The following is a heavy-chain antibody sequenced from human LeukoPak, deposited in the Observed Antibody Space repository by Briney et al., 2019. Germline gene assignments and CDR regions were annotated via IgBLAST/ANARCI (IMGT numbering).Heavy chain of an antibody. CDR1: GFTFSSYA. V-gene: IGHV3-30-3*01. J-gene: IGHJ6*02. D-gene: IGHD4-17*01. CDR2: ISYDGSNK. CDR3: ASGFRGTTVTSMDV. Sequence: QTGRSLRLSCAAAGFTFSSYAMLWVRQAPGKGREGGAVISYDGSNKYYADSVKGRFTISKDNCKNTLYLQMNSLRAADTAVYYCASGFRGTTVTSMDVWGQGTTVTVSS.